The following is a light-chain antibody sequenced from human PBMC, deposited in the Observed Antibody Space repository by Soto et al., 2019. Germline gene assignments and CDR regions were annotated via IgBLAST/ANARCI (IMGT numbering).Light chain of an antibody. V-gene: IGLV2-14*01. CDR2: EVS. CDR3: SSYTSITTEV. CDR1: SSDVGAYNY. Sequence: QSALTQPASVSGSPGQSITISCTGTSSDVGAYNYVSWYQQYPGKVPKLMIYEVSNRPSGVSNRFSGSKSGNTASLTISGLQAADEADYSCSSYTSITTEVFGGGTKLTVL. J-gene: IGLJ2*01.